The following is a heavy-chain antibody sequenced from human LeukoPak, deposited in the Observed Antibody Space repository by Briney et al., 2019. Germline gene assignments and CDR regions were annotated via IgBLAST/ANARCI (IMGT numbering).Heavy chain of an antibody. CDR1: GFSFGEYA. CDR3: AKSGCSSTTCYVNC. Sequence: GGSLRLSCAASGFSFGEYAMHWVRQAPGKGLEWISGISSNSGSITYGDSVKGRFTISRDNAKNSLYSQMNSLRAEDTALYYCAKSGCSSTTCYVNCWGQGTLVTVSS. D-gene: IGHD2-2*01. V-gene: IGHV3-9*01. J-gene: IGHJ4*02. CDR2: ISSNSGSI.